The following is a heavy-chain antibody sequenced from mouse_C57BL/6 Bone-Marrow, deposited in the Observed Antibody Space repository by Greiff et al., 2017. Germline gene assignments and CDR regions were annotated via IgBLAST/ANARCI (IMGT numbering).Heavy chain of an antibody. J-gene: IGHJ2*01. CDR2: IRSKSNNYAT. Sequence: EVKLVESGGGLVQPKGSLKLSCAASGFSFNTYAMNWVRPAPGKGLEWVARIRSKSNNYATYYADSVKDRFTISRDDSESMLYLQMNNLKAEDTAMYYCVRQRGNYFDYWGQGTTLTVSS. CDR3: VRQRGNYFDY. CDR1: GFSFNTYA. V-gene: IGHV10-1*01.